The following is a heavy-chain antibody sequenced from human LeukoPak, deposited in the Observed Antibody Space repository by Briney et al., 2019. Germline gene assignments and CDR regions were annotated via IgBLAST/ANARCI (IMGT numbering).Heavy chain of an antibody. CDR1: GFTFSSYG. V-gene: IGHV3-33*06. J-gene: IGHJ5*02. CDR3: AKDFEAYCGGDCYSKPNWFDP. Sequence: PGGSLGLSCAASGFTFSSYGTHWVRQAPRKGLEWVAVIWYDGSNKYYADSVKGRFTISRDNSKNTPYLQMNSLRAEDTAEYYCAKDFEAYCGGDCYSKPNWFDPWGQGTLVTVSS. CDR2: IWYDGSNK. D-gene: IGHD2-21*02.